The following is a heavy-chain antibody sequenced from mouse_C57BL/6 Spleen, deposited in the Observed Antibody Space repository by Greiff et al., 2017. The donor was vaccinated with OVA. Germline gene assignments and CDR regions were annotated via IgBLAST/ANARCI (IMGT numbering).Heavy chain of an antibody. CDR1: GYTFTSYW. J-gene: IGHJ4*01. D-gene: IGHD2-1*01. Sequence: VQLQQSGTVLARPGASVKMSCKTSGYTFTSYWMHWVKQRPGQGLEWIGAIYPGNSDTSYNQKFKGKAKLTAVTSASTAYMELSSLTNEDSAVYYCTRTDGNYLYYAMDYWGQGTSVTVSS. CDR3: TRTDGNYLYYAMDY. V-gene: IGHV1-5*01. CDR2: IYPGNSDT.